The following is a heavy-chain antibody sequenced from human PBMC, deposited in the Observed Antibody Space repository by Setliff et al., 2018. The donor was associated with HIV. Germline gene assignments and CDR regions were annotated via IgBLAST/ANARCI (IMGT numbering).Heavy chain of an antibody. J-gene: IGHJ6*03. CDR3: ARSKKRGDYYYYYYYMDV. V-gene: IGHV4-39*07. CDR2: INHSGST. CDR1: GGSISTSSYY. Sequence: SETLSLTCTVSGGSISTSSYYWGWIRQPPGKGLEWIGEINHSGSTNYNPSLKSRVTISVDTSKNQFSLKLSSVTAADTAVYYCARSKKRGDYYYYYYYMDVWGKGTTVTVSS. D-gene: IGHD3-16*01.